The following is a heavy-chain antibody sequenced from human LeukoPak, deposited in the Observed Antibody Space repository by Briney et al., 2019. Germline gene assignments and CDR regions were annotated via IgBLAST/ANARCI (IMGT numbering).Heavy chain of an antibody. V-gene: IGHV4-34*01. CDR2: INHSGST. CDR3: ARRRQLWLNRGNQYYFDY. D-gene: IGHD5-18*01. J-gene: IGHJ4*02. Sequence: PSETLSLTCAVYGGSFSGYYWSWIRQPPGKGLGWIGEINHSGSTNYNPSLKSRVTISVDTSKNQFSLKLSSVTAADTAVYYCARRRQLWLNRGNQYYFDYWGQGTLVTVSS. CDR1: GGSFSGYY.